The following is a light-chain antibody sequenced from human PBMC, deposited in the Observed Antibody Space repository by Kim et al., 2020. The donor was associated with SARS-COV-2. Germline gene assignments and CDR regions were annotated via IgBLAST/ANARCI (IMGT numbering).Light chain of an antibody. Sequence: RQTATLPCTGDSNNVGDQGATWLQQHQGHPPKLLSYRNNNRPSGISERFSASRSGNTASLTIAGLQPDDEGDYYCSAWDRRLSAWVFGEGTKLTVL. CDR3: SAWDRRLSAWV. CDR1: SNNVGDQG. V-gene: IGLV10-54*04. CDR2: RNN. J-gene: IGLJ3*02.